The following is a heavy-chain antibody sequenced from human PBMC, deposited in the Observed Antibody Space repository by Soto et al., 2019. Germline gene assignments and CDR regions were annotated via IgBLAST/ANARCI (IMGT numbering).Heavy chain of an antibody. CDR2: IYYSGNT. D-gene: IGHD3-16*01. Sequence: TSETLSLTCTVSGGSISSGDYYWSWIRQPPGKGLEWIGHIYYSGNTDYNPSLKSRLAISIDTSKNQFSLKLSSVTAADTAVYFCAREGGESSDGLYYFDSWGQGSLVTVS. CDR3: AREGGESSDGLYYFDS. CDR1: GGSISSGDYY. V-gene: IGHV4-30-4*01. J-gene: IGHJ4*02.